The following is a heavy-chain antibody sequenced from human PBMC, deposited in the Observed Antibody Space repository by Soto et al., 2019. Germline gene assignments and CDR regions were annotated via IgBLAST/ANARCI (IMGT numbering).Heavy chain of an antibody. CDR3: ARPPNLNSNYVGAFDI. J-gene: IGHJ3*02. D-gene: IGHD1-7*01. CDR1: GGSISSSSYY. Sequence: SETLSLTCTVSGGSISSSSYYWGWIRQPPGKGLEGIGSIYYSGSTYYNPPLKSRVTISVDTSKNQFSLKLSSVTAADTAVYYCARPPNLNSNYVGAFDIWGQGTMLTVSS. CDR2: IYYSGST. V-gene: IGHV4-39*01.